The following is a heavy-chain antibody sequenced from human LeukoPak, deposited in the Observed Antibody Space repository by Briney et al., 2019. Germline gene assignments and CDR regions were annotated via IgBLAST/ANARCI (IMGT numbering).Heavy chain of an antibody. Sequence: GGSLSLSCAASGFTFSSFAMHWVRQAPGKGLGWVAVISYDGNNKYSADSVKGRFTISRDNSNNTLYLQLNSLRTEDTAVYFCTRPRPQSRAWQGAFDIWGQGTMVSVS. D-gene: IGHD6-19*01. V-gene: IGHV3-30*04. J-gene: IGHJ3*02. CDR1: GFTFSSFA. CDR2: ISYDGNNK. CDR3: TRPRPQSRAWQGAFDI.